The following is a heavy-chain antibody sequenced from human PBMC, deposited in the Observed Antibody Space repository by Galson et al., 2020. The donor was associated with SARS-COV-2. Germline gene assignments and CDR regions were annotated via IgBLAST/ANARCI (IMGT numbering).Heavy chain of an antibody. CDR3: AKVQLGYCSGGSCSS. V-gene: IGHV3-30*18. Sequence: GESLKISCAASGFTFSSYGMHWVRQAPGKGLEWVAVISYDGSNKYYADSVKGRFTISRDNSKNTLYLQMNSLRAEDTAVYYCAKVQLGYCSGGSCSSWGQGTMVTVSS. J-gene: IGHJ3*01. CDR2: ISYDGSNK. D-gene: IGHD2-15*01. CDR1: GFTFSSYG.